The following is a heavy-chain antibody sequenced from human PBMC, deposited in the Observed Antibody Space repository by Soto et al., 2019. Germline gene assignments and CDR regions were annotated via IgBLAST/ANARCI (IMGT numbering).Heavy chain of an antibody. V-gene: IGHV1-69*02. CDR1: GDTFTTYT. J-gene: IGHJ3*02. D-gene: IGHD2-21*01. CDR3: ARGPSPYCLGDCYSGAFDI. Sequence: QVQLVQSGAEVKRPGSSMKVSCMASGDTFTTYTITWVRQAPGQGLEWMGRIIPVLDIANYAQKFQGRVTIIADKSTSTAYMELRSLRSEDTAVYYCARGPSPYCLGDCYSGAFDIWGLGTMVTVSS. CDR2: IIPVLDIA.